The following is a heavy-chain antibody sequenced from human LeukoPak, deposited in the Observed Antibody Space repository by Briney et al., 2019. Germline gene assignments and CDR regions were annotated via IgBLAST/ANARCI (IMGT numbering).Heavy chain of an antibody. V-gene: IGHV5-51*01. J-gene: IGHJ4*02. D-gene: IGHD3-3*01. Sequence: GESLKISCKGSGYSFTSYWIGWVRQMPGKGLEWMGIIYPGDSDTSYSPSFQGQVTISADKSISTAYLQWSSLKASDTAMYYCARIKDYDFWSGYYRPHYFDYWGQGTLVTVSS. CDR3: ARIKDYDFWSGYYRPHYFDY. CDR2: IYPGDSDT. CDR1: GYSFTSYW.